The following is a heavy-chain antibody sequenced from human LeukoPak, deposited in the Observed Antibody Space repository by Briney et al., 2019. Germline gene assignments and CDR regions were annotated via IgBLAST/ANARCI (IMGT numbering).Heavy chain of an antibody. V-gene: IGHV4-59*08. D-gene: IGHD4-17*01. J-gene: IGHJ3*02. CDR1: GGSIRSYY. Sequence: PSETLSLTCSVSGGSIRSYYWNWIRQPPGKGLEWIGYISYTGSTNYNPSLKSRATISVDTSKKQFSLKLSSVTAADTAIYHCARADLYGGNPFDAFDIWGQGTMVTVSS. CDR3: ARADLYGGNPFDAFDI. CDR2: ISYTGST.